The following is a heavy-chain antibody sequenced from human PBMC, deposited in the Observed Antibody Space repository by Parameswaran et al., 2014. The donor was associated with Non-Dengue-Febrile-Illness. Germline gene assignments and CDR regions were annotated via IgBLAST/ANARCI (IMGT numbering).Heavy chain of an antibody. CDR2: IKQSGSEK. D-gene: IGHD3-16*01. J-gene: IGHJ4*02. CDR3: TRALRGSFDY. Sequence: VRQDARERGLEWVANIKQSGSEKYYVDFVKGRFTISRDNAENALYLQMNSLRVEDTAVYYCTRALRGSFDYWGQGTLVTVSS. V-gene: IGHV3-7*01.